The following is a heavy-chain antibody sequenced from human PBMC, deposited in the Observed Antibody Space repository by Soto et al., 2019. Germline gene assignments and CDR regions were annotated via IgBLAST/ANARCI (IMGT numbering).Heavy chain of an antibody. CDR2: ISGSGGST. Sequence: GGSLRLSCAASGFTFSSYAMSWVRQAPGKGPEWVSAISGSGGSTYYADSVKGRFTISRDNSKNTLYLQMNSLRAEDTAVYYCAKFSSGWYRYLDYWGQGTLVTVSS. CDR1: GFTFSSYA. V-gene: IGHV3-23*01. CDR3: AKFSSGWYRYLDY. D-gene: IGHD6-19*01. J-gene: IGHJ4*02.